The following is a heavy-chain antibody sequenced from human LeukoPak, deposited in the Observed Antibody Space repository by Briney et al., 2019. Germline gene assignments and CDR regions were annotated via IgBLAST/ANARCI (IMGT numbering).Heavy chain of an antibody. D-gene: IGHD3-10*01. CDR2: IYHTGST. J-gene: IGHJ4*02. V-gene: IGHV4-4*07. CDR1: GASITTYY. Sequence: SGTLSLTCTVSGASITTYYWSWIRQSPGKGLEWVGRIYHTGSTNYHPSLKSRVNMTVDAHRDQFPLNLISVNAADEAMYYCSRGYYHSGGTRTVFDLWGQGALVTVSS. CDR3: SRGYYHSGGTRTVFDL.